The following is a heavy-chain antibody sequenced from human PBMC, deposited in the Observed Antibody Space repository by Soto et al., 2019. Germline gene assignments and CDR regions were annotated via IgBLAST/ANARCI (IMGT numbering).Heavy chain of an antibody. D-gene: IGHD3-22*01. Sequence: SETLSLTCTVSGGSISSGDYYWSWIRQPPGKGLEWIGYIYYSGSTYYNPSLKSRVTISVDTSKNQFSLKLSSVTAADTAVYYCARAWMYYYDSSGSYYFDYWGQGTLVTVSS. J-gene: IGHJ4*02. CDR2: IYYSGST. CDR3: ARAWMYYYDSSGSYYFDY. V-gene: IGHV4-30-4*01. CDR1: GGSISSGDYY.